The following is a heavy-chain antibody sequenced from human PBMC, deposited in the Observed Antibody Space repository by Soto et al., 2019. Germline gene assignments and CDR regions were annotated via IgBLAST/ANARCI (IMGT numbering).Heavy chain of an antibody. CDR3: ARATDTHLGEKNDY. D-gene: IGHD3-16*01. V-gene: IGHV3-33*01. Sequence: GGSLRLSCAASGFTFSSYGMHWVRQAPGKGLEWVAVIWYDGSNKYYADSVKGRFTISRDNSKNTLYLQMNSLRAEDTAVYYCARATDTHLGEKNDYWGQGTLVTVSS. CDR2: IWYDGSNK. J-gene: IGHJ4*02. CDR1: GFTFSSYG.